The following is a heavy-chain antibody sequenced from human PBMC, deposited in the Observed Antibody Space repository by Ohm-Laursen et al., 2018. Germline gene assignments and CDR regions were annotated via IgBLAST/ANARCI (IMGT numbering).Heavy chain of an antibody. CDR2: IYSGGST. Sequence: SLRLSCAASSFTVSSNYMSWVRQAPGKGLEWVSVIYSGGSTYYADSVKGRFTVFRDNSKNTLYLQMNSLRAEDTALYYCAKDRTLPENWGQGALVTVSS. D-gene: IGHD2-2*01. CDR1: SFTVSSNY. V-gene: IGHV3-53*01. CDR3: AKDRTLPEN. J-gene: IGHJ4*02.